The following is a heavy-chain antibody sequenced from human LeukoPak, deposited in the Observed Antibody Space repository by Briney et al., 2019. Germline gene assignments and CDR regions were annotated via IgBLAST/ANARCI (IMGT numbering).Heavy chain of an antibody. CDR2: INHSGST. V-gene: IGHV4-34*01. CDR1: GGSFSGYY. D-gene: IGHD6-13*01. CDR3: ARRRYSSSWYVYFDY. Sequence: SETLSLTCAVYGGSFSGYYWSWIRQPPGKGLEWIGEINHSGSTNYNPSLKSRVTISVDTSKNQFSLKLSSVTAADTAVYYCARRRYSSSWYVYFDYWGQGTLVTVSS. J-gene: IGHJ4*02.